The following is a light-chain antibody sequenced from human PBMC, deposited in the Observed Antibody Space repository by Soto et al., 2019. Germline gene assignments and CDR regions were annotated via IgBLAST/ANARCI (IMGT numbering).Light chain of an antibody. CDR3: SSYTSSNTYV. CDR2: LVS. Sequence: QSALTQPASVSGSPGQSITISCTGSSSDVGGYSYVSWYQQHPGKAPKLMIYLVSSRPSGVSNRFSGSKSGNTASLTISGLQAEGEADYYCSSYTSSNTYVFGTGTKLTVL. CDR1: SSDVGGYSY. J-gene: IGLJ1*01. V-gene: IGLV2-14*03.